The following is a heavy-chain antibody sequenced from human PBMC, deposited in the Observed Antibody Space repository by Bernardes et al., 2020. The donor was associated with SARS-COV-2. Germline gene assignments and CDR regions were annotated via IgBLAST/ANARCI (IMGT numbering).Heavy chain of an antibody. J-gene: IGHJ4*02. CDR3: TTSIWNNFHY. Sequence: GGSLRLSCAASGFTFSDAWMSWVRQAPGKGLEWVGRIQSKTDGGTTDYAAPVQGRFTISRDDSKNTLYLEMNSLITEDTAVYYCTTSIWNNFHYWGQGTLVTVSS. V-gene: IGHV3-15*01. CDR2: IQSKTDGGTT. D-gene: IGHD1-1*01. CDR1: GFTFSDAW.